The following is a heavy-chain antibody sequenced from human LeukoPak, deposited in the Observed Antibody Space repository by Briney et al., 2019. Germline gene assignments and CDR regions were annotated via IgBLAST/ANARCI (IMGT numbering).Heavy chain of an antibody. CDR1: GGTFSSYA. Sequence: ASVKVSCKASGGTFSSYAISWVRQAPGQGLEWMGGIIPIFGTANYAQKFQGRVTITADESTSTAYMELSSLRSEDTAVYYYASRQEGSGSYYYYYYGMDVWGKGTTVTVS. D-gene: IGHD3-10*01. J-gene: IGHJ6*04. CDR3: ASRQEGSGSYYYYYYGMDV. V-gene: IGHV1-69*13. CDR2: IIPIFGTA.